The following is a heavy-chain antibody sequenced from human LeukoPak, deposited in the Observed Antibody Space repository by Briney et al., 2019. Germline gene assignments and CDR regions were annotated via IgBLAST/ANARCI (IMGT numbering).Heavy chain of an antibody. CDR3: ASGYSSSWYSADFDY. V-gene: IGHV3-66*01. J-gene: IGHJ4*02. Sequence: PGGSLRLSCAASGFTFSSYAMSWVRQAPGKGLEWVSVIYSGGNTYYADSVKGRFTISRDNSKNTLYLQMNSLRAEDTAVYYCASGYSSSWYSADFDYWGQGTLVTVSS. CDR1: GFTFSSYA. CDR2: IYSGGNT. D-gene: IGHD6-13*01.